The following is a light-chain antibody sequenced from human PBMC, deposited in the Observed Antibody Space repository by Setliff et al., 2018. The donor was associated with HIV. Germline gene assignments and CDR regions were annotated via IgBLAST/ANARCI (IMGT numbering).Light chain of an antibody. CDR2: VVN. CDR3: CSYVFGDTWI. J-gene: IGLJ2*01. V-gene: IGLV2-23*02. CDR1: ATDVGNYES. Sequence: QSVLTQPASVSGSPGQSITISCTGSATDVGNYESVSWYQHHPGEVPKLIIYVVNKRPSGISNRFSGSKTGNSASLTISGLHTEDEADYYCCSYVFGDTWIFGGGTKVTVL.